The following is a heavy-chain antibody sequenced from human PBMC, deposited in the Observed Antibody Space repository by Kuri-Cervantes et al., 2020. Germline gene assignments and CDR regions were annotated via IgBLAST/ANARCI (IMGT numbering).Heavy chain of an antibody. CDR3: ARDSVGSGIKGGYYYYYYGMDV. CDR2: MNPNSGNT. J-gene: IGHJ6*02. CDR1: GYTFTSYD. V-gene: IGHV1-8*01. D-gene: IGHD3-10*01. Sequence: ASVKVSCKASGYTFTSYDINWVRQATGQGLEWMGWMNPNSGNTGYAQKFQGRVTMTRNTSISTAYMELSSLRSEDTAVYYCARDSVGSGIKGGYYYYYYGMDVWGQGTTVTVSS.